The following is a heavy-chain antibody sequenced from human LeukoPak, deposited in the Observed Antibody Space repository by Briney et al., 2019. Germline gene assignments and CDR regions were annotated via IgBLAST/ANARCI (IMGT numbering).Heavy chain of an antibody. CDR2: IYYSGNT. CDR3: ARTVAGIFDFDY. CDR1: GGSISPYI. J-gene: IGHJ4*02. D-gene: IGHD6-19*01. Sequence: PSETLSLTCTVSGGSISPYIWNWIRQPPRKGLEWIGYIYYSGNTNYNPSLKSRATISVDTSENQFSLKVTSVTAADTAVYYCARTVAGIFDFDYWGQGILVTVSS. V-gene: IGHV4-59*01.